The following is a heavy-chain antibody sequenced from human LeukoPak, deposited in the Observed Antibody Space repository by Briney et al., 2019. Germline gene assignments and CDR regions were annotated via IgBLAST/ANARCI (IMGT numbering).Heavy chain of an antibody. Sequence: PGGSLRLSCTASGFTFGYYGMHWVRQAPGKGLEWVAVILYDGSNKYYGDSVKGRFTISRDISKHTVYLQMNSLRAEDTAVYYCAKDLSYGSGTYYLTDSWGQGTLVTVSS. CDR1: GFTFGYYG. D-gene: IGHD3-10*01. J-gene: IGHJ4*02. CDR2: ILYDGSNK. CDR3: AKDLSYGSGTYYLTDS. V-gene: IGHV3-30*18.